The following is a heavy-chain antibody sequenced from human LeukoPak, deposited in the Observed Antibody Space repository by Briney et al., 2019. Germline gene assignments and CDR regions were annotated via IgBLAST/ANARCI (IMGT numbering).Heavy chain of an antibody. CDR3: AKDGTTVTTWYFDY. Sequence: GGSLRLSCAASGFTFSSYGMRWVRQAPGKGLEWLAVIWYDGSNKYYADSVKGRFTISRDNSKNTLYLQMNSLRAEDTAVYYCAKDGTTVTTWYFDYWGQGTLVTVSS. CDR2: IWYDGSNK. CDR1: GFTFSSYG. D-gene: IGHD4-17*01. V-gene: IGHV3-33*06. J-gene: IGHJ4*02.